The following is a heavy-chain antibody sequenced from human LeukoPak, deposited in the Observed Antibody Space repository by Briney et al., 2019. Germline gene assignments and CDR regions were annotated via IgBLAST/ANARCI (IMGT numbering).Heavy chain of an antibody. CDR1: GFTFSSYS. V-gene: IGHV3-21*01. CDR2: ISSSSSYI. Sequence: GGSLRLSCAASGFTFSSYSMNWVRQAPGKGLEWVSSISSSSSYIYYADSVKSRFTISRDNAKNSLYLQMNSLRAEDTAVYYCAKSQFIGYCSGGSCYSYAFDIWGQGTMVTVSS. D-gene: IGHD2-15*01. CDR3: AKSQFIGYCSGGSCYSYAFDI. J-gene: IGHJ3*02.